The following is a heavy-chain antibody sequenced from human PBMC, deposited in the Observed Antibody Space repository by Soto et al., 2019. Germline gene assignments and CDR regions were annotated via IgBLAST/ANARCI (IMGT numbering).Heavy chain of an antibody. J-gene: IGHJ5*02. Sequence: EVQLVESGGGLVQPGGSLGLSCAASGFTFSSYSMNWVRQAPGTGLEWLSFTSSTGSTIYYADSVKGRLTISRDNAKNSLFLQMNSLRDEDTAVYYCARDVRYVDLWGQGTLVAVSS. CDR3: ARDVRYVDL. V-gene: IGHV3-48*02. CDR1: GFTFSSYS. CDR2: TSSTGSTI. D-gene: IGHD2-2*01.